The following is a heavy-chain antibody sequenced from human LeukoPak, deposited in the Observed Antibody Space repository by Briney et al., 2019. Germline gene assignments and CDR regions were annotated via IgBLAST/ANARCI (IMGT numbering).Heavy chain of an antibody. Sequence: GASVKVSCKASGGTFSSYAISWVRQAPGQGLAWMGRIIPILGIANYAQKFQGRVTITADKSTSTAYMELSSLRSEDTAVYYCASSVEMATISDDYWGQGTLVTVSA. CDR3: ASSVEMATISDDY. CDR2: IIPILGIA. V-gene: IGHV1-69*04. J-gene: IGHJ4*02. D-gene: IGHD5-24*01. CDR1: GGTFSSYA.